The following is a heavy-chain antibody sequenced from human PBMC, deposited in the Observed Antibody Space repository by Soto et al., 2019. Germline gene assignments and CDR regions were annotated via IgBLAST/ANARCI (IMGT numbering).Heavy chain of an antibody. CDR3: ARSYSSGWYEPNWFDH. CDR2: INSDGSST. J-gene: IGHJ5*02. V-gene: IGHV3-74*01. Sequence: PVGSLRLSCAASGFTFSSYWMHWVRQAPGKGLVWVSRINSDGSSTSYADSVKGRFTISRDNAKNTLYLQMNSLRAEDTAVYYCARSYSSGWYEPNWFDHWGQGTLVTVSS. CDR1: GFTFSSYW. D-gene: IGHD6-19*01.